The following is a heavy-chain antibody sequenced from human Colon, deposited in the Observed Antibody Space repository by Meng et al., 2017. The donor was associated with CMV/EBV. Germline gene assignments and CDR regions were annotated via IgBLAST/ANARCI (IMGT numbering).Heavy chain of an antibody. CDR1: GFTFSNYP. J-gene: IGHJ4*02. D-gene: IGHD3-16*02. V-gene: IGHV3-30-3*01. CDR3: ARDGLSRGRVFLPAEY. CDR2: ISYDGSNE. Sequence: LSLTCAASGFTFSNYPMHWVRQAPGKGLEWVAVISYDGSNEYYVDSVKGRFTISRDNSKNMLYLQMNSLRTEDTAVYYCARDGLSRGRVFLPAEYWGQGTLVTVSS.